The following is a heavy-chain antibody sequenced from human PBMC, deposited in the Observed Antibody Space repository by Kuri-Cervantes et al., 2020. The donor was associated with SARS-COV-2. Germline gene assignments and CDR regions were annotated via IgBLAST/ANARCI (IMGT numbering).Heavy chain of an antibody. CDR3: ATGGQRFDP. CDR1: GGSISSYY. V-gene: IGHV4-59*01. J-gene: IGHJ5*02. CDR2: IYYSGST. Sequence: SETLSLTCTVSGGSISSYYWSWIRQPPGKGLEWIGYIYYSGSTNYNPSLKSRVTISVDTSKNQFSLKVSSVPAADMAVYYCATGGQRFDPWGQGTLVTVSS.